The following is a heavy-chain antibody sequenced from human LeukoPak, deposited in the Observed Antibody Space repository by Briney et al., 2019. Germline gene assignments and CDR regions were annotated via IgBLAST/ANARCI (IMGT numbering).Heavy chain of an antibody. V-gene: IGHV3-15*01. J-gene: IGHJ3*02. Sequence: GGSLRLSCAASGFTFSNAWMSWVRQAPGKGLEWVGRIKSKTNGGTTDYAAPVKGRFTISRDDSKNTLYLQMNSLKTEDTAVYYCTTVAMIVVVITFDIWGQGTMVTVSS. CDR1: GFTFSNAW. CDR2: IKSKTNGGTT. CDR3: TTVAMIVVVITFDI. D-gene: IGHD3-22*01.